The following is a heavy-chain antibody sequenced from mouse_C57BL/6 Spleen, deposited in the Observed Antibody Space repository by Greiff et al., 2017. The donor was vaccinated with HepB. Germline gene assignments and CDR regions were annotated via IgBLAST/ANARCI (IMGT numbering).Heavy chain of an antibody. CDR1: GFTFSDYY. CDR2: ISNGGGST. CDR3: ARHDGSSGGFFAY. V-gene: IGHV5-12*01. Sequence: EVKLMESGGGLVQPGGSLKLSCAASGFTFSDYYMYWVRQTPEKRLEWVAYISNGGGSTYYPDTVKGRFTISRDNAKNTLYLQMSRLKSEDTAMYYCARHDGSSGGFFAYWGQGTLVTVSA. D-gene: IGHD1-1*01. J-gene: IGHJ3*01.